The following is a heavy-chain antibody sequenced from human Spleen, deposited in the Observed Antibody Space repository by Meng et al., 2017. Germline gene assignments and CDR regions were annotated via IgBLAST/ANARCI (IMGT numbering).Heavy chain of an antibody. CDR1: GGPFRGYY. CDR2: INHRGKT. V-gene: IGHV4-34*01. CDR3: ARDAGDL. J-gene: IGHJ5*02. Sequence: QGKFQQWGGGLLKPSETLSLTCAIFGGPFRGYYWSWIRQPPGKGLEWIGEINHRGKTTYNPSLKSRVTMSIDTSEKQFSLKLSSVTAADTAVYYCARDAGDLWGQGTLVTVSS.